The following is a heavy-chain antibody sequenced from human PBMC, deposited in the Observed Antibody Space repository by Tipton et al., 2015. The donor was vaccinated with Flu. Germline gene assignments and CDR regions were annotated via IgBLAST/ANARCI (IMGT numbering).Heavy chain of an antibody. D-gene: IGHD3-10*01. CDR1: GGSISSSGYY. Sequence: TLSLTCTVSGGSISSSGYYWVWIRQSPGKGLEWSGSMYYSGSTYYTASLKSRVTISGDTTKDQVSLTRTSVTAADTAVYYCARYSGSGSNYIAPKFDYWGQGTRVTVSS. V-gene: IGHV4-39*07. CDR3: ARYSGSGSNYIAPKFDY. J-gene: IGHJ4*02. CDR2: MYYSGST.